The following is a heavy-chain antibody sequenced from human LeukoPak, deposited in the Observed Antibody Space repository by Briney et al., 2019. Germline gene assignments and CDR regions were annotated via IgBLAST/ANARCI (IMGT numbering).Heavy chain of an antibody. CDR1: GGSISSRTYK. Sequence: SETLSLTCTVSGGSISSRTYKWGWVRQPPGKGLQWIGSMSYSGDSYYNPSLKSRVTTSVDTSKNQFSLRLSSVTAADTAVYYCATYCSTTHCYPDWGQGTLVTVSS. J-gene: IGHJ4*02. D-gene: IGHD2-2*01. V-gene: IGHV4-39*01. CDR3: ATYCSTTHCYPD. CDR2: MSYSGDS.